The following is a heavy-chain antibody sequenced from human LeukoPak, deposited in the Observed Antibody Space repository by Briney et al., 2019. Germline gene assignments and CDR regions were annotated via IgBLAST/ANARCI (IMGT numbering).Heavy chain of an antibody. CDR2: MNPNSGNT. CDR3: ARAETLFLSFDY. Sequence: GASLKVSCKASGYTFTSYDINWVRQATGQGLEWMGWMNPNSGNTGYAQKFQGRVTMTRNTSISTAYMELSSLRSEDTAVYYCARAETLFLSFDYWGQGTLVTVSS. CDR1: GYTFTSYD. J-gene: IGHJ4*02. V-gene: IGHV1-8*01. D-gene: IGHD2-21*01.